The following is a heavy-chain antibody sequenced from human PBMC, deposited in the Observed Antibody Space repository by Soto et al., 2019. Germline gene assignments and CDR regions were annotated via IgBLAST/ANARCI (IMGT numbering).Heavy chain of an antibody. CDR2: ISYDGSNK. V-gene: IGHV3-30*18. CDR3: AKDFFLSTAGYKAAGVAFDI. Sequence: PGGSLRLSCAASVFTVSSYGMHWVRQAPGKGLEWVAVISYDGSNKYYADSVKGRFTISRDNSKNTLYLQMNSLRAEDTAVYYCAKDFFLSTAGYKAAGVAFDIWGQGTMVTVSS. J-gene: IGHJ3*02. D-gene: IGHD1-1*01. CDR1: VFTVSSYG.